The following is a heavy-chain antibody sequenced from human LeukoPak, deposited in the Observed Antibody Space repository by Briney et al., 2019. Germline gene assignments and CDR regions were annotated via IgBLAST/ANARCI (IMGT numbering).Heavy chain of an antibody. J-gene: IGHJ5*02. CDR3: AKDPYSSGPYNWFDP. Sequence: GGSLRLSCAASGFTFSSYSMNWVRQAPGKGLEWVSAISGSGDSTYYADSVKGLFTISRDNSKNTLYLQMNRLRAEDTAVYYCAKDPYSSGPYNWFDPWGQGTLVTVSS. V-gene: IGHV3-23*01. CDR2: ISGSGDST. CDR1: GFTFSSYS. D-gene: IGHD6-19*01.